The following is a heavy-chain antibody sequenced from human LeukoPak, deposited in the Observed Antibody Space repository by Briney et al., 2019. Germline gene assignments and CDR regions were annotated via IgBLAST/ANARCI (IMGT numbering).Heavy chain of an antibody. J-gene: IGHJ6*03. CDR3: ARAGEMRYMDV. CDR1: GFTFSDYY. Sequence: PGGSLRLSCAASGFTFSDYYMSWIRQAPGKGLEWVSHIKGSGPTTYYADSVRGRFTISRDNAKNSLFLQMNSLRVDDTAIYYCARAGEMRYMDVWGKGTAVAVSS. D-gene: IGHD5-24*01. CDR2: IKGSGPTT. V-gene: IGHV3-11*04.